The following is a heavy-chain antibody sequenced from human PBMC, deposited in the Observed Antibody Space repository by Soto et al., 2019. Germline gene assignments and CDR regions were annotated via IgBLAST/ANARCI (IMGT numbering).Heavy chain of an antibody. CDR2: TKNKANRYTT. Sequence: PGGSLRLSCAASGFTLSDHYMDWVRQAPGKGLEWVGRTKNKANRYTTEYAASVNGRFTISRDDSKNSLYLQMNSLKTEDTAVYYCARWVSGSPDNWGRGTLVTVSS. CDR3: ARWVSGSPDN. J-gene: IGHJ4*02. D-gene: IGHD1-26*01. CDR1: GFTLSDHY. V-gene: IGHV3-72*01.